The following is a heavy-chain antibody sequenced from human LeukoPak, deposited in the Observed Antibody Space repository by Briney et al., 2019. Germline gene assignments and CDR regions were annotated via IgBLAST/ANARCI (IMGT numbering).Heavy chain of an antibody. D-gene: IGHD6-19*01. CDR2: IGTAGDP. J-gene: IGHJ4*02. V-gene: IGHV3-13*05. CDR1: GFTFSSYD. Sequence: GGSLRLSCAASGFTFSSYDMHGVRQATGKGLEWVSAIGTAGDPYYPGSVKGRFTISRENAKNSLYLQMNSLRAGDTAVYYCARGRGGSGWYYFDYWGQGTLVTVSS. CDR3: ARGRGGSGWYYFDY.